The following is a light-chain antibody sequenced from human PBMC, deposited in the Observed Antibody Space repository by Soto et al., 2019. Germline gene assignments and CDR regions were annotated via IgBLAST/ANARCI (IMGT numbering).Light chain of an antibody. CDR2: GAS. CDR3: QQYCSSGT. Sequence: EIVLTQSPGTLSLSPGERATLSCRASQSVSNNYLAFYQQKPGQAPRLLIYGASNRATGIPDRFRGSGSGTDFTLTISRLEPEDFALYYCQQYCSSGTFGQGTKLEIK. J-gene: IGKJ1*01. V-gene: IGKV3-20*01. CDR1: QSVSNNY.